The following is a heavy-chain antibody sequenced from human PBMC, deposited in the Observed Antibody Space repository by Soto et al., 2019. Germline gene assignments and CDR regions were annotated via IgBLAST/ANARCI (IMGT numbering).Heavy chain of an antibody. D-gene: IGHD2-15*01. CDR3: AKKWTSGYFDY. CDR2: ISGSGGTT. V-gene: IGHV3-23*01. Sequence: GGSLRLSCAASGVIFSDYSMSWVRQAPGKGLEWVAVISGSGGTTYYADFVKGRFTISRDNSKNTLYLQMNSLRAEDTAVYYCAKKWTSGYFDYRGQGTLVTVSS. J-gene: IGHJ4*02. CDR1: GVIFSDYS.